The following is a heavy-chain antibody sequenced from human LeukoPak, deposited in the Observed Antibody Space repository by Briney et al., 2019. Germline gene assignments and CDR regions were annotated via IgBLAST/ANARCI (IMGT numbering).Heavy chain of an antibody. Sequence: PGGSLRLSCAASGFTFSSYAMDWVRQAPGKGLEWVAVISYDGSNKYYADSVKGRFTISRDNSKNTLYLQMNSLRAEDTAVYYCARVRSARPGYWGQGTLVTVSS. CDR1: GFTFSSYA. J-gene: IGHJ4*02. V-gene: IGHV3-30-3*01. D-gene: IGHD1-26*01. CDR2: ISYDGSNK. CDR3: ARVRSARPGY.